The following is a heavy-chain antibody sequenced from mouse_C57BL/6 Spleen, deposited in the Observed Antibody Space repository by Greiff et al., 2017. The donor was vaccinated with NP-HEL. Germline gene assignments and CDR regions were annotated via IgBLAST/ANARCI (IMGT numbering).Heavy chain of an antibody. Sequence: EVQLVESGPGLVKPSQSLSLTCSVTGYSITSGYYWNWIRQFPGNKLEWMGYISYDGSNNYNPSLKNRISITRDTSKNQFFLKLNSVTTEDTATYYCARCYGSSYEDWYFDVWGTGTTVTVSS. CDR3: ARCYGSSYEDWYFDV. J-gene: IGHJ1*03. V-gene: IGHV3-6*01. CDR2: ISYDGSN. CDR1: GYSITSGYY. D-gene: IGHD1-1*01.